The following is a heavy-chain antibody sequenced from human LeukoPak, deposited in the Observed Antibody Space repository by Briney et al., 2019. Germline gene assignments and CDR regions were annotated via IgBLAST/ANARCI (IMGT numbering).Heavy chain of an antibody. CDR2: ISYDGSNK. D-gene: IGHD1-26*01. Sequence: PGRSLRLSCAASGFTFSSYAMHWVRQAPGKGLEWVAVISYDGSNKYYADSVKGRFTISRDNSKNTLYLQMNSLRAEDTAVYYCAKRPVGATTGGHYFDYWGQGTLVTVSS. CDR1: GFTFSSYA. J-gene: IGHJ4*02. CDR3: AKRPVGATTGGHYFDY. V-gene: IGHV3-30-3*02.